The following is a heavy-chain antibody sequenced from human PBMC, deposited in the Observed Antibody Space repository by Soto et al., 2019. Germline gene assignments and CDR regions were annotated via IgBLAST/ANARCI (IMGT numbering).Heavy chain of an antibody. V-gene: IGHV4-30-4*08. D-gene: IGHD3-16*01. J-gene: IGHJ4*02. CDR3: ARGESMLPSVLTSPLDY. CDR2: IYSTGST. Sequence: QVQLQESGPGLVKPSQTLSLICTVSGDAISNDNYYWSWIRQPPGKGLEWIGYIYSTGSTTYNPALRXRFTXSXDPSKRHFSLKLTSVTAADTAVYYCARGESMLPSVLTSPLDYWGQGTLVTVSS. CDR1: GDAISNDNYY.